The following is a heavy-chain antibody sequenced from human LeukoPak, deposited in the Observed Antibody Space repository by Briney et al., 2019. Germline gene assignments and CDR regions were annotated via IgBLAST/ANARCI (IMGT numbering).Heavy chain of an antibody. D-gene: IGHD1-26*01. CDR3: AKDSNSGNYFASYYLDY. CDR2: ISSSGGST. CDR1: GFTFNNYA. J-gene: IGHJ4*02. V-gene: IGHV3-23*01. Sequence: PGGSLRLSCAASGFTFNNYAMSWVRQAPGKGLEWVSAISSSGGSTCYADSVKGRFTISRDNSRNTLSLQMNSLRAEDTAVYYCAKDSNSGNYFASYYLDYWGQGTVVTVSS.